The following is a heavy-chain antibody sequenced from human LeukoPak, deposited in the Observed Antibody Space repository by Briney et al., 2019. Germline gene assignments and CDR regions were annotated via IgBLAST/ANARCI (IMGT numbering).Heavy chain of an antibody. CDR2: ISSSGSYI. CDR3: AREYCDGGSSGYYYVELYYFDY. J-gene: IGHJ4*02. Sequence: GGSLRLSCAVSGFSFSTYNMNWVRQAPGKRLEWVSSISSSGSYIYYADSVKGRFTISRDNAKNSLYLQMNSLRAEDTAVYYCAREYCDGGSSGYYYVELYYFDYWGQGALVTVSS. D-gene: IGHD3-22*01. CDR1: GFSFSTYN. V-gene: IGHV3-21*01.